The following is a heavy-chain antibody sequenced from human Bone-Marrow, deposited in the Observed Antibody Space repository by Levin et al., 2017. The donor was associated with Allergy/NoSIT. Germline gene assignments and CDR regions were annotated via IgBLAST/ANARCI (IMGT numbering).Heavy chain of an antibody. J-gene: IGHJ6*03. CDR2: MYQTGST. D-gene: IGHD3-3*02. Sequence: SETLSLTCTISGGSISSSYWWTWVRQPPGKGLEWIGEMYQTGSTNYNSSLKSRVTISLDKSKTQFSLRLTSVTAAATAVYYCAKYRRSPTIRDYYYFMDVRGKGTTVTVSS. V-gene: IGHV4-4*02. CDR1: GGSISSSYW. CDR3: AKYRRSPTIRDYYYFMDV.